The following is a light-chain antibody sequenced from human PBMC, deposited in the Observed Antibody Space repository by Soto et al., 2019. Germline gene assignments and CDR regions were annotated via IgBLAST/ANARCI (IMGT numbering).Light chain of an antibody. J-gene: IGKJ4*01. V-gene: IGKV3D-15*01. CDR2: GAS. CDR3: QQYESWTPS. CDR1: QNVNGR. Sequence: EVVMTQSPATLSVSPGDRATLSCRASQNVNGRLVWYQQKPGQTPRLLIYGASTRVTGVPVRFSGSGSGTEFTLTISGLQSEDSALYYCQQYESWTPSFGGGTQVEIK.